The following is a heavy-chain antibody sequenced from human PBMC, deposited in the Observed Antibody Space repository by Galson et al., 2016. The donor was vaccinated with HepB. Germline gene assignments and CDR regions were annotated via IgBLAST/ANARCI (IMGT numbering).Heavy chain of an antibody. CDR3: ARVNTVMVILRRHFDN. J-gene: IGHJ4*02. CDR2: ISSSSSYI. V-gene: IGHV3-21*01. D-gene: IGHD5-18*01. CDR1: GFSLSSYS. Sequence: SLRLSCAASGFSLSSYSMNWVRQAPGKGLEYVSSISSSSSYIYYPDSVKGRFTISRDNAKNSLYLQMNSLRAEDTAVYYCARVNTVMVILRRHFDNWGQGTLVTVAS.